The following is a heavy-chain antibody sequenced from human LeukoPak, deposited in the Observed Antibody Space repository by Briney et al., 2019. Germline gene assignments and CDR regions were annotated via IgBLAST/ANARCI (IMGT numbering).Heavy chain of an antibody. CDR2: IYTSGST. J-gene: IGHJ3*02. D-gene: IGHD2-2*01. CDR1: GGSISSGSYY. CDR3: ARDILGYCSSTSCLHAFDI. Sequence: SETLFLTCTVSGGSISSGSYYWSWIRQPAGRGLEWIGRIYTSGSTNYNPSLKSRVTISVDTSKNQFSLKLSSVTAADTAVYYCARDILGYCSSTSCLHAFDIWGQGTMVTVSS. V-gene: IGHV4-61*02.